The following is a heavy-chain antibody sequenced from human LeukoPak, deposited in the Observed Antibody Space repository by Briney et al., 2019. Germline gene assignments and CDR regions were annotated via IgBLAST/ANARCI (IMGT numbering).Heavy chain of an antibody. J-gene: IGHJ6*03. CDR2: IYYSGST. V-gene: IGHV4-39*01. D-gene: IGHD5-18*01. Sequence: SETLSLTCTVSGGSISSSSYYWGWIRQPPGKGLEWIGSIYYSGSTYYNPSLKSRVTISVDTSKNQFSLKLSSVTAADTAVYYCARISGTAMVTADYYYYMDVWGKGTTVTISS. CDR1: GGSISSSSYY. CDR3: ARISGTAMVTADYYYYMDV.